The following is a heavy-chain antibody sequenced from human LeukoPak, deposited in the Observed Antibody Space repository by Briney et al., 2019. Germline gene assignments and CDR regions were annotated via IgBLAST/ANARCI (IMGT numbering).Heavy chain of an antibody. J-gene: IGHJ5*02. CDR1: GFSFSSYG. D-gene: IGHD6-13*01. V-gene: IGHV3-30*03. CDR2: ISYDGRNK. CDR3: APSEEKQQLDP. Sequence: GGSLRLSCAASGFSFSSYGMHWVRQAPGKGLEWVAVISYDGRNKYYADSVKGRFTISRDNSKNTLYLQMNSLRAEDTAVYYCAPSEEKQQLDPWGQGTLVTVSS.